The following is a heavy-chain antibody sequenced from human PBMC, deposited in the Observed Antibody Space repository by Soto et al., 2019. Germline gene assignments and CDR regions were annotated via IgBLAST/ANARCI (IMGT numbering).Heavy chain of an antibody. CDR1: GFTFSSYW. D-gene: IGHD2-21*02. CDR3: GRAQGMTDGDYVDS. CDR2: IATDGGIT. J-gene: IGHJ4*02. Sequence: EVRLEESGGALVQPGGSLRLACEASGFTFSSYWMHWVRQGPGKGLVWVSRIATDGGITDYADSVKGRFTISRDNAKKTVSLQMNNVRIEDTAVYYCGRAQGMTDGDYVDSWGQGTLVTVST. V-gene: IGHV3-74*01.